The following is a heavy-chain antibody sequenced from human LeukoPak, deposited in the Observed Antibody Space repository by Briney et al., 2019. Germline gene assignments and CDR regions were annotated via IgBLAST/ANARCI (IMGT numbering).Heavy chain of an antibody. CDR1: GFTFSSYA. D-gene: IGHD6-13*01. Sequence: GRSLRLSCAASGFTFSSYAMSWVRQAPGKGLEWVSAISGSGGSTYYADSVKGRFTISRDNSKNTLYLQMNSLRAEDTAVYYCAKDGYSSSWYDRPDVQRDNSFDYWGQGTLVTVSS. CDR2: ISGSGGST. CDR3: AKDGYSSSWYDRPDVQRDNSFDY. V-gene: IGHV3-23*01. J-gene: IGHJ4*02.